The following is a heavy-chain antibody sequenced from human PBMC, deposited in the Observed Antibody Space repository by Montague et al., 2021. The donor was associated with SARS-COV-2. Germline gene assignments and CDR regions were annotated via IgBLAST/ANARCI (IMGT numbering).Heavy chain of an antibody. CDR3: ARGGGYYNYGLDV. Sequence: SETLSLTCTVSGGSISNYYWSWIRQPPGRGLEWIGYIYYSGSTXXXPSXKNRVTISLDTSKNQFSLKVTSVTAADTAVYYCARGGGYYNYGLDVWGPGTTVTVSS. CDR2: IYYSGST. D-gene: IGHD3-22*01. CDR1: GGSISNYY. V-gene: IGHV4-59*01. J-gene: IGHJ6*02.